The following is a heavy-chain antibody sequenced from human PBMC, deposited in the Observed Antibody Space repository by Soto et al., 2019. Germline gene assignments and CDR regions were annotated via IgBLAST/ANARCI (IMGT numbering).Heavy chain of an antibody. CDR2: MNPNSGNT. D-gene: IGHD4-17*01. V-gene: IGHV1-8*01. CDR1: GYTFTSYD. Sequence: QVQLVQSGAEVKKPGASVKVSCKASGYTFTSYDINWVRQATGQGLEWMGWMNPNSGNTGYAQKFQGRVTMTRNTSISTAYMELSSLRSEDTAVYYCARGDYDYGDYVNWFDPWGQGTLVTFSS. J-gene: IGHJ5*02. CDR3: ARGDYDYGDYVNWFDP.